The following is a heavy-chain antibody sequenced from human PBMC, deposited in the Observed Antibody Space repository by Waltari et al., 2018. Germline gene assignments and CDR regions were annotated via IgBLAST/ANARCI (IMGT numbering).Heavy chain of an antibody. J-gene: IGHJ4*02. V-gene: IGHV4-38-2*02. CDR1: GYSIRSGYH. Sequence: QVHLQESGPGPVNPSETLSLTCAVSGYSIRSGYHWGWIRRTPGKGLEWIGSIHHSGSTYYSPSLKSRVTLSIDTSENRFSLKLSSVTAADTAIYYCVRDQLPTDSSGYSANYFDRWGQGTLVTVSS. D-gene: IGHD3-22*01. CDR3: VRDQLPTDSSGYSANYFDR. CDR2: IHHSGST.